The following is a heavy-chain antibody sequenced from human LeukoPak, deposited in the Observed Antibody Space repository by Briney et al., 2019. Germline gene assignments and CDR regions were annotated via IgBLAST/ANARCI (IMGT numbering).Heavy chain of an antibody. CDR3: ARSPYYYGSGRSTT. D-gene: IGHD3-10*01. CDR1: GYAFTGYY. V-gene: IGHV1-2*02. J-gene: IGHJ4*02. Sequence: ASVKVSCKASGYAFTGYYMHWVRRAPGQGLEWMGWINPNSGGTNYAQKFQGRVTMTRDTSISTAYMELSRLRSDDTAVYYCARSPYYYGSGRSTTWGQGTLVTVSS. CDR2: INPNSGGT.